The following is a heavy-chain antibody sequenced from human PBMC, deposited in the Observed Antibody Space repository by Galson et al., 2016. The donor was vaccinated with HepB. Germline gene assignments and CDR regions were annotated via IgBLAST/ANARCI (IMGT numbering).Heavy chain of an antibody. V-gene: IGHV4-34*01. CDR3: ARAPYTSRLYKYFQY. J-gene: IGHJ1*01. CDR1: GGTFNNYF. D-gene: IGHD1-14*01. Sequence: ETLSLTCLVRGGTFNNYFWTWIRQTPGKGLEWIGEIDDSGVTKYNPSLRSRVTLPTDTSKNQFSLNLTSLTVADAAMYYCARAPYTSRLYKYFQYWGRGTLVTVSS. CDR2: IDDSGVT.